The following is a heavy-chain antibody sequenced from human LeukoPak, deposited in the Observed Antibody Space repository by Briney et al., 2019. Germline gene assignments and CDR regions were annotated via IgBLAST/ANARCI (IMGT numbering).Heavy chain of an antibody. V-gene: IGHV1-2*02. CDR2: IGPHSSAT. J-gene: IGHJ4*02. Sequence: GAPVKVSCKSSGFTFTNYYIHWERQAPGQGLEWMGYIGPHSSATSSPQEFQGRVTMTRDASVSTAYMELTRLTSDDTAVYYCAREGNGLLSKDFDYWGQGTLVTVS. D-gene: IGHD4-23*01. CDR1: GFTFTNYY. CDR3: AREGNGLLSKDFDY.